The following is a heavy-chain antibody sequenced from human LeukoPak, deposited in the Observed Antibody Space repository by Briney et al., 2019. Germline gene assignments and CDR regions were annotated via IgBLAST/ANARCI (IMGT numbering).Heavy chain of an antibody. CDR2: ISSDGGNT. CDR1: GFTFSTYS. Sequence: GGSLRLSCVASGFTFSTYSMHWVRQAPGKGLEFVSAISSDGGNTYYANSVKGRFTISRDNSKNTLYLQMNSLRAEDTAVYYCASPATRDYYDSSGYYWGFDYWGQGTLVTVSS. D-gene: IGHD3-22*01. J-gene: IGHJ4*02. V-gene: IGHV3-64*01. CDR3: ASPATRDYYDSSGYYWGFDY.